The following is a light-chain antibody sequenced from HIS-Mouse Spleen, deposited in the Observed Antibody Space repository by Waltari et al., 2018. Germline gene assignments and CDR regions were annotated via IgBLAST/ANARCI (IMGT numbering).Light chain of an antibody. V-gene: IGLV2-14*03. CDR1: SSDVGGYNY. Sequence: QSALTQPASVSGSPGQSITISCTGTSSDVGGYNYVSWYQQHPGKPPTLMIYDVSNRPSGVSNRFSGSKSGNTASLTISGLQAEDEADYYCSSYTSSSTLVVFGGGTKLTVL. CDR3: SSYTSSSTLVV. J-gene: IGLJ2*01. CDR2: DVS.